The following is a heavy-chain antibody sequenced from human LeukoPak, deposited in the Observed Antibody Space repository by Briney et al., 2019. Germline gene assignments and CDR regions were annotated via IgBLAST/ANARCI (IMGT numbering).Heavy chain of an antibody. CDR2: INHSGST. Sequence: SETLSLTCAVSDWSFSGYYWSWIRQPPGKGLEWNGEINHSGSTNYNASLKSRVTISVDTSKNQFSLKLRSVTAADTAVYSCATAVHYYYDSSGYYNWFDPWGQGTLVTVSS. V-gene: IGHV4-34*01. CDR1: DWSFSGYY. J-gene: IGHJ5*02. D-gene: IGHD3-22*01. CDR3: ATAVHYYYDSSGYYNWFDP.